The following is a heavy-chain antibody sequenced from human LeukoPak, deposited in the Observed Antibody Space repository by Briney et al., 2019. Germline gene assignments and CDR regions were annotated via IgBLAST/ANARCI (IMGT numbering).Heavy chain of an antibody. J-gene: IGHJ3*02. CDR2: ISRTSFDF. CDR1: AFTFSSYS. V-gene: IGHV3-21*01. Sequence: GGYLRLSCAASAFTFSSYSMNWVRQAPGKALVWVSYISRTSFDFSYKDSVKGRFTIYTSNNKTYMYLQKNSLRAEATAVYHCARGSAGKDAFDIWGQGTMVTVSS. D-gene: IGHD6-13*01. CDR3: ARGSAGKDAFDI.